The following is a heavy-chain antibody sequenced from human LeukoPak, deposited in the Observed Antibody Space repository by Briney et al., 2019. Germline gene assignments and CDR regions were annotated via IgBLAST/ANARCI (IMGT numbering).Heavy chain of an antibody. J-gene: IGHJ4*02. D-gene: IGHD2-15*01. CDR3: AKDFRVAVAPAYFDY. CDR1: GFTFSNYG. V-gene: IGHV3-30*02. Sequence: RSGGSLRLSCAASGFTFSNYGMHWVRQAPGKGLEWVAFIRYDGSNKYYADSVKGRFTISRDNSKSTLYLQMNSLRAEDTAVYYCAKDFRVAVAPAYFDYWGQGTLVTVSS. CDR2: IRYDGSNK.